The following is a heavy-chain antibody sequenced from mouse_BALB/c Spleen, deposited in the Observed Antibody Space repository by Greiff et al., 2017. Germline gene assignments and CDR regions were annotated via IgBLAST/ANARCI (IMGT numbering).Heavy chain of an antibody. CDR2: INSNGGST. Sequence: EVHLVESGGGLVQPGGSLKLSCAASGFTFSSYGMSWVRQTPDKRLELVATINSNGGSTYYPDSVKGRFTISRDNAKNTLYLQMSSLKSEDTAMYYCARDKDYGSGDLWFAYWGQGTLVTVSA. J-gene: IGHJ3*01. D-gene: IGHD1-1*01. CDR1: GFTFSSYG. CDR3: ARDKDYGSGDLWFAY. V-gene: IGHV5-6-3*01.